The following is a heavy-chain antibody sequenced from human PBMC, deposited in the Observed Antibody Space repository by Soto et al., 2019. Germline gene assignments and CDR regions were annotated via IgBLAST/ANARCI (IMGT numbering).Heavy chain of an antibody. V-gene: IGHV3-30*04. CDR2: ISHDGRNK. J-gene: IGHJ6*02. CDR3: VRDGDAYWPDRDYGMDG. Sequence: QVQLVESGGGVVQRGRSRILSCAASGFTFSSYAVHWVRQAPAKGLECVAVISHDGRNKYYADSVKGRFTISRDNFKDTLYPQVSRLRADDTAVYYCVRDGDAYWPDRDYGMDGWGHGSTVTVSS. D-gene: IGHD3-16*01. CDR1: GFTFSSYA.